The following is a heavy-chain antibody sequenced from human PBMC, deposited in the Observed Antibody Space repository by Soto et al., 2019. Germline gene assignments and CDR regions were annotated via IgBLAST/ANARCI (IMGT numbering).Heavy chain of an antibody. CDR1: EYSFTSYW. CDR3: ARQKYNILTGYSLCFDF. D-gene: IGHD3-9*01. CDR2: IYPGDSDT. Sequence: PGESLKISCKGSEYSFTSYWIGWVRQMPGKGLEWMGVIYPGDSDTRYSPSFQGQVTISVDKSTSTAYLQWSSLKASDTAIYYCARQKYNILTGYSLCFDFWGQGTLVPVSS. V-gene: IGHV5-51*01. J-gene: IGHJ4*02.